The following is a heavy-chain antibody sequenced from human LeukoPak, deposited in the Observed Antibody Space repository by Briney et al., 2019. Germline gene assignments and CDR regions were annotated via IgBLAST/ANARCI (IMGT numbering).Heavy chain of an antibody. CDR2: ISYDGSNK. Sequence: PGRSLRLSCAASGFTFSSYGMHWVRQAPGKGLEWVAVISYDGSNKYYAYSVKGRFTISRDNSKNTLYLQMNSLRAEDTAVYYCAKDFDYWGQGTLVTVSS. V-gene: IGHV3-30*18. CDR1: GFTFSSYG. J-gene: IGHJ4*02. CDR3: AKDFDY.